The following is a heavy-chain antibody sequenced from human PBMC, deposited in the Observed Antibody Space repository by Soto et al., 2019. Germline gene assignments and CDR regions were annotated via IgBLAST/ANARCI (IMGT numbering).Heavy chain of an antibody. V-gene: IGHV1-2*04. Sequence: ASVKASCKASGYTFTTYYINWVRQAPGQGLEWMGWINPNTGATNYAQKFQGWVTLTRDTSVTTAYMEVSRLTSGDTAVYFCARSVTTHLAADFWGQGTLVTVSS. CDR3: ARSVTTHLAADF. J-gene: IGHJ4*02. CDR2: INPNTGAT. D-gene: IGHD4-17*01. CDR1: GYTFTTYY.